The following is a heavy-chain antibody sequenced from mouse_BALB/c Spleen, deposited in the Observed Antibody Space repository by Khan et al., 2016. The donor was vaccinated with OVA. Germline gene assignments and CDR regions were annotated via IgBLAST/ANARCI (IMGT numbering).Heavy chain of an antibody. CDR2: IWGDGST. CDR1: GFSLTSYG. CDR3: ARYYDGRAWFAY. Sequence: QMQLEESGPGLVAPSQSLSITCTVSGFSLTSYGVGWVRQPPGKGLEWLGVIWGDGSTNYHSALISRLNINKDNSKSQVFLKLNSLHTDDTATYYCARYYDGRAWFAYWGQGTLVTVSA. V-gene: IGHV2-3*01. J-gene: IGHJ3*01. D-gene: IGHD1-1*01.